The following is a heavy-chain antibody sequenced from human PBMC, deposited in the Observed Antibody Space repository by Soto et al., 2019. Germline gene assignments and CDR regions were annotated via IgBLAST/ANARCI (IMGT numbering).Heavy chain of an antibody. V-gene: IGHV3-30*18. J-gene: IGHJ5*02. D-gene: IGHD6-19*01. CDR1: GFTFSSYG. CDR3: AKDALAVAANNWFDP. Sequence: GGSLRLSCAASGFTFSSYGMHWVRQAPGKGLEWVAVISYDGSNKYYADSVKGRFTISRDNSKNTLYLQMNSLRAEDTAVYYCAKDALAVAANNWFDPWGPGTLVTAPQ. CDR2: ISYDGSNK.